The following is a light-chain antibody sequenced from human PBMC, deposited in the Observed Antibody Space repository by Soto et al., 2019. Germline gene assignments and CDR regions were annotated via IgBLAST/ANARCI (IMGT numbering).Light chain of an antibody. Sequence: QSVLSQPASVSGSPGQSITISCTGTSSDVGGYEYVSWYQHQPDKATKLIIYDVTNRPSGVSTRFSGSKSGNTASLTISGIQTEDEADYYCASITRSSTSVFGTGTKVTVL. J-gene: IGLJ1*01. V-gene: IGLV2-14*01. CDR1: SSDVGGYEY. CDR3: ASITRSSTSV. CDR2: DVT.